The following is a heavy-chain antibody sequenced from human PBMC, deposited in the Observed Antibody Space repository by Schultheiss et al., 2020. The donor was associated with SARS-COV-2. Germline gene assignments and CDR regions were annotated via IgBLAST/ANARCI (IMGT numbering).Heavy chain of an antibody. D-gene: IGHD3-9*01. J-gene: IGHJ4*02. CDR2: INHSGGT. V-gene: IGHV4-34*01. CDR3: ARGYYDILTGYYYFDY. Sequence: SETLSLTCAVYGGSISSYYWSWIRQPPGKGLEWIGEINHSGGTNYNSSLKSRVTISVATSKNQFSLKLSSVTAADTAVYYCARGYYDILTGYYYFDYWGQGTLVTVSS. CDR1: GGSISSYY.